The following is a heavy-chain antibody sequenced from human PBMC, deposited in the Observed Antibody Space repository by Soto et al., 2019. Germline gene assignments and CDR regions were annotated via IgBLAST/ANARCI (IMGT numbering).Heavy chain of an antibody. Sequence: QITLRESGPTLVKPTQTLTLTCTFSGFSLNTGGAGVGWIRQPPGKALEWLALIYWNDDKRYSPSLKSKLTITKDASKNQVVLTMTNMDPVDTATYYCAHRGYGDYPRDNWFDPWGPGTLVTVSS. CDR2: IYWNDDK. V-gene: IGHV2-5*01. CDR3: AHRGYGDYPRDNWFDP. D-gene: IGHD4-17*01. J-gene: IGHJ5*02. CDR1: GFSLNTGGAG.